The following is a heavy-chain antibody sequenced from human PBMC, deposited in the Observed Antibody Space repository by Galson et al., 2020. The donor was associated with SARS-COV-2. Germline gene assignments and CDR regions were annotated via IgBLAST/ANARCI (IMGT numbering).Heavy chain of an antibody. CDR1: GFTFSSYA. CDR2: ISYDGSNK. J-gene: IGHJ5*02. CDR3: ARDMGANFDP. V-gene: IGHV3-30*04. D-gene: IGHD1-26*01. Sequence: GGSLRLSCAASGFTFSSYAMHWVRQAPGKGLEWVAVISYDGSNKYYADSVKGRFTISRDNSKNTRYLQMNSLRAEDTAVYYCARDMGANFDPWGQGTLVTVSS.